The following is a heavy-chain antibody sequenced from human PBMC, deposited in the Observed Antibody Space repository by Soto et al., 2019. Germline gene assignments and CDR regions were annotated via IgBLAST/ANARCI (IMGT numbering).Heavy chain of an antibody. CDR3: ARDRNYYGSGGRWFDP. D-gene: IGHD3-10*01. V-gene: IGHV1-18*01. Sequence: ASVKVSCKASGYTFTSYGISWVRQAPGQGLEWMGWISAYNGNTNYAQKPQGRVTMTTDTSTSTAYMELRSLRSDDTAVYYCARDRNYYGSGGRWFDPWGQGTLVTVSS. CDR1: GYTFTSYG. CDR2: ISAYNGNT. J-gene: IGHJ5*02.